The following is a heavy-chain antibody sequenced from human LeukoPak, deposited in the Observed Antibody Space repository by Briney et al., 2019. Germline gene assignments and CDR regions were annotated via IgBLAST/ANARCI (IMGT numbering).Heavy chain of an antibody. D-gene: IGHD6-13*01. Sequence: GGSLRLSCAASGFIFSSYSMSWVRQAPGKGLEWVSVITGSGGNTYYADSVKGRFTISKDNSKNTVYLQMSSLRVDDTAVYYCAKAASSSWPSYYYGMDVWGQGTTVTLSS. CDR1: GFIFSSYS. CDR3: AKAASSSWPSYYYGMDV. CDR2: ITGSGGNT. J-gene: IGHJ6*02. V-gene: IGHV3-23*01.